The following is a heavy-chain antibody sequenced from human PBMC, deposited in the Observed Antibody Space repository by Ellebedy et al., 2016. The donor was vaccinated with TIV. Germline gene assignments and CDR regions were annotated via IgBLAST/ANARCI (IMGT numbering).Heavy chain of an antibody. J-gene: IGHJ4*02. CDR3: TRVLDTMGRGLYYFDC. D-gene: IGHD3-10*01. CDR1: GFTFSSYV. Sequence: GESLKISCAGSGFTFSSYVMSWVRQAPGKGLEWVASIAGSGNSTYYADSVKGRFTISRGNSKNTLYLQMNSLRAEDTAVYYCTRVLDTMGRGLYYFDCWGQGTLVPVSS. V-gene: IGHV3-23*01. CDR2: IAGSGNST.